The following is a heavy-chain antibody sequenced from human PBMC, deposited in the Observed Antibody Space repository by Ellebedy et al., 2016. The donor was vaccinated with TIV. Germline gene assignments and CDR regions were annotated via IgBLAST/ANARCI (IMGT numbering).Heavy chain of an antibody. CDR3: ARAFNGGDYYYYYGMDV. D-gene: IGHD2-21*02. Sequence: GESLKISCAASGFTFSDYYMSWIRQAPGKGLEWVSYISSSGSTIYYADSVKGRFTISRDNAKNSLYLQMNSLRAEDTAVYYCARAFNGGDYYYYYGMDVWGQGTTVTVSS. CDR2: ISSSGSTI. V-gene: IGHV3-11*01. CDR1: GFTFSDYY. J-gene: IGHJ6*02.